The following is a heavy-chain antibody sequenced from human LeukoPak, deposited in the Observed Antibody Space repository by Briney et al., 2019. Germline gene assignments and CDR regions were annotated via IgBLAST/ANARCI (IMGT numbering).Heavy chain of an antibody. Sequence: ASVKVSFKGSGYTFTRYDIKWGGQAPGKGVEGMGWMNPNSGNTGYAQRFQGKFIMTRNISINTVYMELSSLRSEDTAVYYCARGGGWSRRAFDYWGQGTLVTVSS. CDR3: ARGGGWSRRAFDY. CDR2: MNPNSGNT. D-gene: IGHD6-19*01. CDR1: GYTFTRYD. V-gene: IGHV1-8*01. J-gene: IGHJ4*02.